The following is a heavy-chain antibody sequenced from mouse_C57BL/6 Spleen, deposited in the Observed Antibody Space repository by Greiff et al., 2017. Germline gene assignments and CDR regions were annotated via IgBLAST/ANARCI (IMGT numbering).Heavy chain of an antibody. V-gene: IGHV5-17*01. J-gene: IGHJ4*01. CDR1: GFTFSDYG. D-gene: IGHD3-3*01. CDR3: ARGGLEHYYAMDY. CDR2: ISSGSSTI. Sequence: EVKLQESGGGLVKPGGSLKLSCAASGFTFSDYGMHWVRQAPEKGLEWVAYISSGSSTIYYADTVKGRFTISRDNAKNTLFLQMTSLRSEDTAMYYCARGGLEHYYAMDYWGQGTSVTVSS.